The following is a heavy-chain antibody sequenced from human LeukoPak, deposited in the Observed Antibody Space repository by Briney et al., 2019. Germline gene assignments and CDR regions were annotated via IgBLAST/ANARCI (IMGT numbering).Heavy chain of an antibody. CDR3: ARVYKEPIVVVPAATNVNYYMDV. CDR2: ISSNGGST. V-gene: IGHV3-64*01. J-gene: IGHJ6*03. Sequence: PGGSLRLSCAASGFTFSSYAMHWVRQAPGKGLEYVSAISSNGGSTYYANSVKGRFTISRDNSKNTLYLQMGSLRAEDMAVYYCARVYKEPIVVVPAATNVNYYMDVWGKGTTVTVSS. CDR1: GFTFSSYA. D-gene: IGHD2-2*01.